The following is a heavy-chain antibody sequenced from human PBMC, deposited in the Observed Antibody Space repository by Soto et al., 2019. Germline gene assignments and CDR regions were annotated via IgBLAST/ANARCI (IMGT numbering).Heavy chain of an antibody. CDR1: DFPFSGGW. Sequence: QLVESGGGLVKPGGSLTISCTTSDFPFSGGWMSWVRRPPGKGLGWVGRIKSKADGGTAEYAGPVKGRFTISRDDSKETIFLQMNSLRNEDTGVYDCTTDVTGMSGGDCWGPATPVTVSS. J-gene: IGHJ4*02. CDR3: TTDVTGMSGGDC. CDR2: IKSKADGGTA. V-gene: IGHV3-15*01. D-gene: IGHD3-10*01.